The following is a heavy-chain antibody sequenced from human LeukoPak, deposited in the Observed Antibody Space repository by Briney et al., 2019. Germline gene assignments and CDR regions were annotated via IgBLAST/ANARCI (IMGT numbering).Heavy chain of an antibody. J-gene: IGHJ4*02. CDR1: GYTFTSYY. CDR2: INPSGGST. V-gene: IGHV1-46*01. Sequence: GASVKVSCKASGYTFTSYYMHWVRQAPGQGLEWMGIINPSGGSTSYAQKFQGRVTMTRDTSTSTVYMELSSLRSDDTAVYFCARSYCSSSSCHLPFDYWGQGTLVTVSS. D-gene: IGHD2-2*01. CDR3: ARSYCSSSSCHLPFDY.